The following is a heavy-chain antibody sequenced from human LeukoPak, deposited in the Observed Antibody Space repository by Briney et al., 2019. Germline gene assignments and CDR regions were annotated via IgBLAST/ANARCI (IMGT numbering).Heavy chain of an antibody. CDR3: ARVRRGAYCSSTSCSRSYDAFDI. CDR1: GGTFSSYA. D-gene: IGHD2-2*01. Sequence: SVKVSCKASGGTFSSYAISWVRQAPGQGLEWMGGIIPIFGTANYAQKFQGRVTITADESTSTAYMELSSLRSEDTAVYYCARVRRGAYCSSTSCSRSYDAFDIWGQGTMVTVSS. CDR2: IIPIFGTA. J-gene: IGHJ3*02. V-gene: IGHV1-69*13.